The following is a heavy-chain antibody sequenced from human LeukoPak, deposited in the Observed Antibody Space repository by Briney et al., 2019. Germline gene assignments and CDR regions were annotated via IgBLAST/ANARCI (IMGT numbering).Heavy chain of an antibody. J-gene: IGHJ3*02. D-gene: IGHD4-17*01. Sequence: SETLSLTCTVSGGSISSYYWSWIRQPPGKGLEWIGYIYYSGSTNYNPSLKSRVTISVDTSKNQFSLKLSSVTAADTAVYYCARDPYGDYVDDAFDIWGQGTMVTVSS. CDR1: GGSISSYY. CDR3: ARDPYGDYVDDAFDI. V-gene: IGHV4-59*01. CDR2: IYYSGST.